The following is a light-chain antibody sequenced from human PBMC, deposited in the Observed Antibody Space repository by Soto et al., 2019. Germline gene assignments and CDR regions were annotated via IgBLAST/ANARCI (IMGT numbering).Light chain of an antibody. Sequence: DIQMTQSPSTLSASIGDRVTITCRASQSINSWLAWYQQKPGKAPKLLIYKVSDLESGVPSRFSGSGSGTEFALTISSLQPDDFATYYCQQYYRHYTFGGGTKVEIK. V-gene: IGKV1-5*03. J-gene: IGKJ4*01. CDR1: QSINSW. CDR2: KVS. CDR3: QQYYRHYT.